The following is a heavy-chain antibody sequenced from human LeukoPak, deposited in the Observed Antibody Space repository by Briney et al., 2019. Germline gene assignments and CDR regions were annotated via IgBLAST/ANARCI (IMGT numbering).Heavy chain of an antibody. V-gene: IGHV3-7*01. CDR2: IKQDGSER. Sequence: GGSLRLSCEASGFTFSRFWMSWVRQAPGKGLEWVANIKQDGSERYYVDSVKGRFTISRDSAKNSLYLQMSSLRAEDTALYYCARGSSSGWYYYFDCWGQGTLVTVSS. CDR1: GFTFSRFW. J-gene: IGHJ4*02. D-gene: IGHD6-19*01. CDR3: ARGSSSGWYYYFDC.